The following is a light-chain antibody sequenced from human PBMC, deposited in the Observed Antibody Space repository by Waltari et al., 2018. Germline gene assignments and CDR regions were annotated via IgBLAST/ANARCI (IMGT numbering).Light chain of an antibody. CDR1: QGINTY. Sequence: DIQMTQSPSSLSASAGDRVTITCRASQGINTYLNWYQQKAGKPPKRLIYAASSLESGVPSRFSSSGSGTDFTLTVSSLQPEDFATYYCLQYNSDPWTFGQGTKVEIK. CDR2: AAS. J-gene: IGKJ1*01. CDR3: LQYNSDPWT. V-gene: IGKV1-17*01.